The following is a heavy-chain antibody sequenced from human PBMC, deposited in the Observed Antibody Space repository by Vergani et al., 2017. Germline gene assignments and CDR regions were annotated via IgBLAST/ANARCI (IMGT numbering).Heavy chain of an antibody. D-gene: IGHD3-22*01. CDR2: IIPIFGTT. CDR3: ARSSGYYSYYFDF. V-gene: IGHV1-69*13. J-gene: IGHJ4*02. Sequence: QGQLAQSAAEVKKPGSSVKVSCKASGGTFSSNSISWVRQAPGQGLEWMGRIIPIFGTTSHAQKFQGRVTILADESTSTAYMELSSLRAEDTAVYYCARSSGYYSYYFDFWGQGTLVTVSS. CDR1: GGTFSSNS.